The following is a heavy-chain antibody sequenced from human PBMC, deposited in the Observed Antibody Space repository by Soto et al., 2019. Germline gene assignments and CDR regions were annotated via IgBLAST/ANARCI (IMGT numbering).Heavy chain of an antibody. V-gene: IGHV6-1*01. CDR1: EDSVSSNGSA. CDR3: AGVTWFRGLDV. Sequence: SQTLSLTFAISEDSVSSNGSAWNWIRQSPSRGLEWLGRTYYKSGWNNDYALSVKSRMTINPDTSKNQVSLHLDSVTPEDTAVYYCAGVTWFRGLDVWGQGTPVTVSS. D-gene: IGHD3-10*01. J-gene: IGHJ6*02. CDR2: TYYKSGWNN.